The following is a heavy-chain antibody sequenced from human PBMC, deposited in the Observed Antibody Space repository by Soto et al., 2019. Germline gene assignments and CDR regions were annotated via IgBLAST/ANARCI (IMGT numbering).Heavy chain of an antibody. V-gene: IGHV3-64D*06. CDR3: LKLTDY. CDR2: ISPNGAAT. J-gene: IGHJ4*02. Sequence: GGSLRLSCAASGFTFSTYDVHWVRQAPAKGLEFVAGISPNGAATYYADSVKGRSTISRDNSKNTLYLQMSSLTPDDTAVYYCLKLTDYWGPGTLLAASS. CDR1: GFTFSTYD. D-gene: IGHD3-9*01.